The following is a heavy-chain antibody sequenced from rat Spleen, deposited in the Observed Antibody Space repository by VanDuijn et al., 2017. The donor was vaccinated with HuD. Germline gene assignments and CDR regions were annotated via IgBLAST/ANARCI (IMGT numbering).Heavy chain of an antibody. Sequence: VQLKESGPGLVQPSQTLSLTCTVSGFSLTNFGVTWVRQPPGKGLEWVATISYGDSSGHSSTYYRDSVKGRFTISRDNAKSTLSLQMDSLRSEDTATYYCARGENNSDYFDYWGQGVMVTVSS. J-gene: IGHJ2*01. CDR3: ARGENNSDYFDY. D-gene: IGHD4-3*01. V-gene: IGHV5-29*01. CDR1: GFSLTNFG. CDR2: ISYGDSSGHSST.